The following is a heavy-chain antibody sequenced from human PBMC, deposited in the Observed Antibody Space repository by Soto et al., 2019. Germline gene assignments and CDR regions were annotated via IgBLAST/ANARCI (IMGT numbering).Heavy chain of an antibody. D-gene: IGHD2-21*02. CDR3: ARDLFPIVVVTGDYYYGMDV. CDR2: ISYDGSNK. J-gene: IGHJ6*02. Sequence: HPGGSLRLSCAASGFTFSSYAMHWVRQAPGKGLEWVAVISYDGSNKYYADSVKGRFTISRDNSKNTLYLQMNSLRAEDTAVYYCARDLFPIVVVTGDYYYGMDVWGQGTTVTVSS. V-gene: IGHV3-30-3*01. CDR1: GFTFSSYA.